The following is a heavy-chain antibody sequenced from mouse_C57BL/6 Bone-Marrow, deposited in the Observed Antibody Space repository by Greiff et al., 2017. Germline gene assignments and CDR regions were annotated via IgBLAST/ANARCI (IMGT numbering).Heavy chain of an antibody. Sequence: VQLQQSGPELVKPGASVKIPCKASGYTFTDYNMDWVKQSHGKSLEWIGDINPNNGGTIYNQKFQGKDTLTVAKSSSTAYMVLLSLTSGDIAVYYCARYSGGGYARDYWGQGTSVTVSS. V-gene: IGHV1-18*01. CDR1: GYTFTDYN. CDR2: INPNNGGT. CDR3: ARYSGGGYARDY. D-gene: IGHD3-1*01. J-gene: IGHJ4*01.